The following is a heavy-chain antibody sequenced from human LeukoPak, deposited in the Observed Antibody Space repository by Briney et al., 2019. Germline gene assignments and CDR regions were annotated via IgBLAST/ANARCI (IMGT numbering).Heavy chain of an antibody. Sequence: ASVKVSCKASGYTFTSYGISWVRQAPGQGLEWMGWISAYNGNTNYAQKLQGRVTMTTDTSTSTAYMELRSLRSDDTAVDYCAGVYGYCSGCSFYSDWFDPWGQGTLVTVSS. V-gene: IGHV1-18*01. J-gene: IGHJ5*02. CDR3: AGVYGYCSGCSFYSDWFDP. CDR1: GYTFTSYG. CDR2: ISAYNGNT. D-gene: IGHD2-15*01.